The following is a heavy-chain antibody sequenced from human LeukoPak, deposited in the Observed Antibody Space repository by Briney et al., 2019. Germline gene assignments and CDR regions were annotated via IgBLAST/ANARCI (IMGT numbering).Heavy chain of an antibody. V-gene: IGHV1-46*01. J-gene: IGHJ5*02. CDR2: INPSGGST. Sequence: ASVKVSCKVSGYTFTSYYMHWVRQAPGQGLEWMGIINPSGGSTSYAQKFQGRVTMTRDMSTSTVYMELSSLRSEDTAVYYCARDFPGPAWFDPWGQGALVTVSS. CDR1: GYTFTSYY. CDR3: ARDFPGPAWFDP.